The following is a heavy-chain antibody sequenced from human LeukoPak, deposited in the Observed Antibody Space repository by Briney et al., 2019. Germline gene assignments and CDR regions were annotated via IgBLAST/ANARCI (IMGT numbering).Heavy chain of an antibody. CDR2: IYYSGST. D-gene: IGHD3-10*01. V-gene: IGHV4-39*07. J-gene: IGHJ3*02. CDR1: GGSISSSNYY. Sequence: SETLSLTCTVSGGSISSSNYYWGWIRQPPGKGLEWIGNIYYSGSTYNNPSLKSRVTISVDTSKNQFSLKLSSVTAADTAVYYCARSDGYGLVGIWGQGTMVTVSS. CDR3: ARSDGYGLVGI.